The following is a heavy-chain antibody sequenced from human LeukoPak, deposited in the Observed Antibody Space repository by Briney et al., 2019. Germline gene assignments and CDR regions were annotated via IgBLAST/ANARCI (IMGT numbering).Heavy chain of an antibody. CDR1: GFTFSSYA. V-gene: IGHV3-23*01. D-gene: IGHD6-19*01. CDR2: IFGSGGST. Sequence: GGSLRLSCAPSGFTFSSYAMYWVRQAPGKGLEWVSGIFGSGGSTHYADSVKGGFTISRDNSKNTVYLQMNSLRAEDTAVYYCAKTTTGYSSGRYPGWPVDYWGQGTLVTVSS. CDR3: AKTTTGYSSGRYPGWPVDY. J-gene: IGHJ4*02.